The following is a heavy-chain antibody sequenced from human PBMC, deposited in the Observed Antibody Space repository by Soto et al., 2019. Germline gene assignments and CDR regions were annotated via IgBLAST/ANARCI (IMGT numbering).Heavy chain of an antibody. D-gene: IGHD3-10*01. Sequence: QVQLVQSGAEVKKPGSSVKVSCKASGGTFSSYTISWVRQAPGQGLEWMGRIIPILGIANYAQKVQGRVTITADKSTSRSDREVTSLRSKHTTVYDCAGDGITVVRGGRGWFDSWCQGTLDTVSS. CDR1: GGTFSSYT. V-gene: IGHV1-69*08. J-gene: IGHJ5*01. CDR2: IIPILGIA. CDR3: AGDGITVVRGGRGWFDS.